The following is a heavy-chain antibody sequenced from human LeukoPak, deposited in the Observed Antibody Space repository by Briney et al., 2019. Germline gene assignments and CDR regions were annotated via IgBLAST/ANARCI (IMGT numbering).Heavy chain of an antibody. V-gene: IGHV3-21*01. CDR3: ARAEGSVTAFDF. J-gene: IGHJ4*02. D-gene: IGHD2-21*02. CDR1: GFTFDGYT. CDR2: ISSRSDYI. Sequence: SGGSLRVSCAASGFTFDGYTMNWVRQAPGKGLEWVASISSRSDYIYYADSVRGRFTVSRENAKNSLSLQMKTLRAEDTATYCCARAEGSVTAFDFWGQGSLVTVSS.